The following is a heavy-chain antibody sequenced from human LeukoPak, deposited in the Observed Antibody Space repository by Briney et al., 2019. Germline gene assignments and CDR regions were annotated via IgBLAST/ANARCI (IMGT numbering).Heavy chain of an antibody. D-gene: IGHD3-10*01. Sequence: PGRSLRLSCTASGFTFGDYAMSWVRQAPGKGLEWVGFIRSKAYGGTTEYAASVKDRFTISRDDSKSIAYLQMNSLKTEDTAVYYCTRRLVIIPAFDIWGQGTMVTVSS. CDR3: TRRLVIIPAFDI. J-gene: IGHJ3*02. CDR2: IRSKAYGGTT. V-gene: IGHV3-49*04. CDR1: GFTFGDYA.